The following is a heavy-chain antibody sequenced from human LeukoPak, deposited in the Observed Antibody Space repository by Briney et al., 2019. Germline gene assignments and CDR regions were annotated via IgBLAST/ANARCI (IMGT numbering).Heavy chain of an antibody. J-gene: IGHJ3*02. CDR2: IHDSGRT. CDR1: GGSISSQY. D-gene: IGHD1-14*01. V-gene: IGHV4-59*11. CDR3: ARDPPEDILITFDI. Sequence: SETLSLTCTVSGGSISSQYWNWIRQPPGKGLEWIGYIHDSGRTDHSPSLRSRVTMSMDTSKNQFSLKLTSVTAADTAVYYCARDPPEDILITFDIWGQGTMVTVSS.